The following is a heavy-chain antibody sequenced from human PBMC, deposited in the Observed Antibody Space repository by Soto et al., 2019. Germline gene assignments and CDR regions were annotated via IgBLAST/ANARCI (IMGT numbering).Heavy chain of an antibody. CDR1: GGTFSSYA. CDR3: AKRTSMSGNYYFDY. V-gene: IGHV1-69*13. Sequence: ASVKVSCKASGGTFSSYAISWVRQAPGQGLEWMGGIIPIFGTANYAQKFQGRVTITADESTSTAYMELSSLRSEDTAVYYCAKRTSMSGNYYFDYWGQGILVTVSS. CDR2: IIPIFGTA. J-gene: IGHJ4*02. D-gene: IGHD3-10*01.